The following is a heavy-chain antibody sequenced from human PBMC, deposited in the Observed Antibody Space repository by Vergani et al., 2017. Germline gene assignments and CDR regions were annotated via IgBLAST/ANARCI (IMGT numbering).Heavy chain of an antibody. CDR2: IRYDGSNK. CDR3: SKAVVGATSFDY. J-gene: IGHJ4*02. CDR1: GFTFSSYG. Sequence: QVQLVESGGGVVQPGGSLRLSCAASGFTFSSYGMHWVRQAPGKGLEWVAFIRYDGSNKYYADSVKRRFTISRDNSKNTLYLQMNSLRAENTAVYYCSKAVVGATSFDYWGQGTLVTVSS. V-gene: IGHV3-30*02. D-gene: IGHD1-26*01.